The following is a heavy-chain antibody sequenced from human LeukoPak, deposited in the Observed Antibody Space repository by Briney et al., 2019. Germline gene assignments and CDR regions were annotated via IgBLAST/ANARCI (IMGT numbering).Heavy chain of an antibody. CDR2: ISYDGSNK. D-gene: IGHD3-22*01. CDR1: GFTFSSYA. CDR3: AKGPYYYDSSGYHYFDY. Sequence: PGGSLRLSCAASGFTFSSYAMSWVRQAPGKGLEWVAVISYDGSNKYYADSVKGRFTISRDNSKNTLYLQMNSLRAEDTAVYYCAKGPYYYDSSGYHYFDYWGQGTLVTVSS. J-gene: IGHJ4*02. V-gene: IGHV3-30*18.